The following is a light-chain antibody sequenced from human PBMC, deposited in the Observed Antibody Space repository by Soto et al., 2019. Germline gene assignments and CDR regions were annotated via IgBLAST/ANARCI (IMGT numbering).Light chain of an antibody. V-gene: IGLV2-23*02. CDR3: QSYDSSLSASGV. J-gene: IGLJ2*01. CDR1: SSNIGSYNL. CDR2: DVT. Sequence: QSALTQPASVSGSPGQSITISCTGTSSNIGSYNLISWFQHHPGKAPQLMIYDVTKRPSGVSSRFSGSKSGSTASLRISGLQAEDEADYYCQSYDSSLSASGVFGGGTKVTVL.